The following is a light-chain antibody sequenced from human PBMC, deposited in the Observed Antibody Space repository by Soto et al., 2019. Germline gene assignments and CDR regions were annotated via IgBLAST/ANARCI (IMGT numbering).Light chain of an antibody. CDR1: QSVSSN. Sequence: IDMTQSPATLSVSPWERATLSCRASQSVSSNLVWYQQKPGQAPRLLIYGASTRVTGIPARFSGSGSGTEFTLTISSLQSEDFAVYYCQQYHNWWTFGQGTKVDIK. V-gene: IGKV3-15*01. CDR3: QQYHNWWT. CDR2: GAS. J-gene: IGKJ1*01.